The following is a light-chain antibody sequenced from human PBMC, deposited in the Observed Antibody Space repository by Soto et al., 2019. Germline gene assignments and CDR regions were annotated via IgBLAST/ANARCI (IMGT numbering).Light chain of an antibody. CDR3: QQRSNWPLT. J-gene: IGKJ4*01. CDR1: QSVGSY. V-gene: IGKV3-11*01. Sequence: EMVMTQSPATLSVSPGERATLSCRASQSVGSYLAWYQQKPGQAPRLLIYDASNRATGIPARFSGSGSGTDFTLTISSLEPEDFAVYYCQQRSNWPLTFGGGTKVDIK. CDR2: DAS.